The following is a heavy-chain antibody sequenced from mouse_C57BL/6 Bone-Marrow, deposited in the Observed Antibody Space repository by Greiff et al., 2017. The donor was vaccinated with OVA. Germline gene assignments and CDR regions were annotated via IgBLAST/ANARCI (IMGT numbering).Heavy chain of an antibody. Sequence: QVQLQQSGAELVKPGASVKLSCKASGYTFTSYWMHWVKQRPGQGLEWIGMIHPNSGSTNYNEKFKSKATLTVDKSSSTAYMQLSSLTSEDSAVYYCARWGGLRPLDYWGQGTTLTVSS. J-gene: IGHJ2*01. CDR2: IHPNSGST. CDR1: GYTFTSYW. D-gene: IGHD2-4*01. CDR3: ARWGGLRPLDY. V-gene: IGHV1-64*01.